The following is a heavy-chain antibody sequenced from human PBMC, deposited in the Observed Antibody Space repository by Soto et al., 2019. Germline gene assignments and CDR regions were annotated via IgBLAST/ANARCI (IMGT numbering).Heavy chain of an antibody. CDR1: GGSFTGYY. D-gene: IGHD2-15*01. CDR3: ARGQEGVVATH. Sequence: QVQLQQWGAGLLKPSETLSLTCAVNGGSFTGYYWSWVRQPPGKGLEWIGEIKDGGSTNYSPSLRSRVTISADTSKKQFSLKVTSVTAADTAVYYCARGQEGVVATHWDQGTLVTLSS. V-gene: IGHV4-34*01. J-gene: IGHJ4*02. CDR2: IKDGGST.